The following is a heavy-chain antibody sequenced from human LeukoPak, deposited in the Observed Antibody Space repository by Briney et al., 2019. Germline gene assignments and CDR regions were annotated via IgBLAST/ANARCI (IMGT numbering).Heavy chain of an antibody. V-gene: IGHV3-23*01. CDR1: GFTFSSYA. Sequence: GGSLRLSCAASGFTFSSYAMSWVRQAPGKGLEWVSAISGSGGSTYYADSVKGRFTISRDNSKNTLYLQMNSLRAEDRAVYYCARVSLGYCSGGSCYYFDYWGQGTLVTVSS. CDR3: ARVSLGYCSGGSCYYFDY. D-gene: IGHD2-15*01. CDR2: ISGSGGST. J-gene: IGHJ4*02.